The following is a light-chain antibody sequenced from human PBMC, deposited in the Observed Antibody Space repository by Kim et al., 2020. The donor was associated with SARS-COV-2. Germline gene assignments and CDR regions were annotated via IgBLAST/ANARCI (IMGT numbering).Light chain of an antibody. CDR2: GAS. CDR1: QSVSSRY. Sequence: EIVLTQSPGTLTLSPGEKATLSCRASQSVSSRYLTWYQQKPGQAPRVLIYGASNRATGIPDRFSGSGSGTDFTLTINSLEPEDFAVYYCQQYGNSFSITFGQGTRLEIK. V-gene: IGKV3-20*01. J-gene: IGKJ5*01. CDR3: QQYGNSFSIT.